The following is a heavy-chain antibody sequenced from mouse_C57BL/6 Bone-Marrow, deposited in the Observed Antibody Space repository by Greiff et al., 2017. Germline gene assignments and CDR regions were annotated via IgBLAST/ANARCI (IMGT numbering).Heavy chain of an antibody. CDR1: GYTFTSYW. Sequence: QVQLQQPGAELVKPGASVKLSCKASGYTFTSYWMHWVKQRPGQGLEWIGMIHPNSGSTNYNEKFKSKATLTVDKSSSTAYMQLSSLTSEDSAVYYCARWTMVTTGYFDYWGQGTTLTVSS. D-gene: IGHD2-2*01. CDR2: IHPNSGST. V-gene: IGHV1-64*01. J-gene: IGHJ2*01. CDR3: ARWTMVTTGYFDY.